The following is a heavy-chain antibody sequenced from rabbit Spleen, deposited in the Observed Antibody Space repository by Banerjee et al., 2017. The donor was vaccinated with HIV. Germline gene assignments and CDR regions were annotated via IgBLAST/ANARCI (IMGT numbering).Heavy chain of an antibody. J-gene: IGHJ4*01. CDR1: GVSFSGSSY. CDR2: INTATGKA. D-gene: IGHD1-1*01. Sequence: QSLEESGGDLVKPGASLTLTCIAAGVSFSGSSYMCWVRQAPGKGLEWIACINTATGKAVYASWAKGRFTISKTSSTTVTLQMTSLTAADTATYFCARDLVAVIGWNFNLWGPGTLVTVS. CDR3: ARDLVAVIGWNFNL. V-gene: IGHV1S40*01.